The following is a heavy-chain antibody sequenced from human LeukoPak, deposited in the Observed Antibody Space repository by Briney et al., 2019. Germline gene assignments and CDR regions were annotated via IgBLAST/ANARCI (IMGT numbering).Heavy chain of an antibody. CDR1: GGSISSSSYY. Sequence: SETLSLTCTVSGGSISSSSYYWGWIRQPPGKGLEWIGSIYYSGSTYYNPSLKSRVTISVDTSKNQFSLKLSSVTAADTAVYYCARSSGWYLGRKNWFGPWGQGTLVTVSS. CDR3: ARSSGWYLGRKNWFGP. CDR2: IYYSGST. V-gene: IGHV4-39*07. D-gene: IGHD6-19*01. J-gene: IGHJ5*02.